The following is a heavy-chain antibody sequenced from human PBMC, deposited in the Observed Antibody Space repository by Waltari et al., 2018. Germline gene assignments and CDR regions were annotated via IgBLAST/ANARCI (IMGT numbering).Heavy chain of an antibody. CDR3: ARGWETPPDY. D-gene: IGHD1-26*01. CDR1: GFSFNKFW. J-gene: IGHJ4*02. Sequence: EVQLVESGGGLVQPGGSLRLSCEASGFSFNKFWMYWVRQSPGKGLVWGSRSNRDGSPTNYADFVKGRFTISRDDAKNTVYLQMNSLTVEDTAVYFCARGWETPPDYWGQGTLVIVSS. V-gene: IGHV3-74*01. CDR2: SNRDGSPT.